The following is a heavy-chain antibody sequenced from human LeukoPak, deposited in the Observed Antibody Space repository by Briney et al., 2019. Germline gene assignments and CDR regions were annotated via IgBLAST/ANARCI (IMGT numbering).Heavy chain of an antibody. CDR2: INHSGST. D-gene: IGHD1-26*01. Sequence: SETLSLTCAVYGGSFSGYYWSWIRQPPGKGLEWIGEINHSGSTNYNPSLKSRVTISVDTSKNQFSLKLSSVTAADTAVYYCASEGLMGATAIDYWGQGTLVTVSS. CDR3: ASEGLMGATAIDY. V-gene: IGHV4-34*01. CDR1: GGSFSGYY. J-gene: IGHJ4*02.